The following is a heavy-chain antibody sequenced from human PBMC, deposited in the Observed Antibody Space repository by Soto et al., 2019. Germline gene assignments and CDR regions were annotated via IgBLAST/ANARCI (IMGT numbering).Heavy chain of an antibody. CDR3: TAAGRVTAYPLFWA. D-gene: IGHD2-8*02. CDR1: GITFTNAW. J-gene: IGHJ5*01. V-gene: IGHV3-15*01. CDR2: LKSRRDGGAS. Sequence: GGTLRLSCAASGITFTNAWMGCVRQAPGKGLERIGRLKSRRDGGASDYAAPVKGRFSISKDESKNTLYLQRNSLKTKPTPVYSCTAAGRVTAYPLFWAWGPGTMVKASS.